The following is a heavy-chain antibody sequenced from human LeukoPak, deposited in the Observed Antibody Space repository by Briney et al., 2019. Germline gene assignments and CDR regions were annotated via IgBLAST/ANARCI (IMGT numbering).Heavy chain of an antibody. CDR2: IYYSGST. CDR3: ARESYGFGPFDY. Sequence: PSETLSLTCTVSGGSISTYYWCWIWQPPGKGLEWIGCIYYSGSTNRNPSLESRVTISVATSQNQFSLRLSSVTAADTAVYYCARESYGFGPFDYWGQGTLVTVSS. J-gene: IGHJ4*02. D-gene: IGHD4-17*01. V-gene: IGHV4-59*01. CDR1: GGSISTYY.